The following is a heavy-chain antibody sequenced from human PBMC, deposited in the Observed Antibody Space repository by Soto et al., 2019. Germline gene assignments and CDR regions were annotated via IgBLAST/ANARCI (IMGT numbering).Heavy chain of an antibody. V-gene: IGHV1-18*01. CDR1: GYTFTSYG. J-gene: IGHJ4*02. D-gene: IGHD4-17*01. Sequence: QVQLVQSGAEVKKPGASVKVSCKASGYTFTSYGISWVRQAPGQGLEWMGWISAYSGNTNYAQKLQGRVTMTTDTSTSTAYMELRSLRSDDTAVYYCARDLSGDYSFIPFFDYWGQGTLVTVSS. CDR2: ISAYSGNT. CDR3: ARDLSGDYSFIPFFDY.